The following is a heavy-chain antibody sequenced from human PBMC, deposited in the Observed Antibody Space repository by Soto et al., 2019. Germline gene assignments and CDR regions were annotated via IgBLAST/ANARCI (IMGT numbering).Heavy chain of an antibody. CDR2: SIPVFGTA. CDR1: GGTFRNYA. V-gene: IGHV1-69*01. D-gene: IGHD6-13*01. J-gene: IGHJ4*02. Sequence: QVQLVQSGAEVKKPGSSVKLSCKTSGGTFRNYAINWVRQAPGQGLEWMGGSIPVFGTANYAQTFQGRFTKNADEAKSTANTEHSSLRSEDTAGDDRAIPLPKQQWGRGAFDHWGQGTLANVAA. CDR3: AIPLPKQQWGRGAFDH.